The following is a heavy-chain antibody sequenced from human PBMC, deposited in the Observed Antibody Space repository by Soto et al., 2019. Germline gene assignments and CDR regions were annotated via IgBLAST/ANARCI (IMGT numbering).Heavy chain of an antibody. Sequence: PSETLSLTCTVSGGSISSSSFHWGWIRQPPGKGLEWIGSIYYSGSTYYSPSLKSRVTISVDTSKNQFSLKLSSVTAADTAVYYCARGYPTYYYDSSGYRPIDYWGQGTLVT. CDR3: ARGYPTYYYDSSGYRPIDY. CDR2: IYYSGST. CDR1: GGSISSSSFH. J-gene: IGHJ4*02. V-gene: IGHV4-39*01. D-gene: IGHD3-22*01.